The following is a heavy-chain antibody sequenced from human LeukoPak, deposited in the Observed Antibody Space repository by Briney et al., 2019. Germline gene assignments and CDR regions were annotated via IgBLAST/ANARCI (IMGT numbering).Heavy chain of an antibody. J-gene: IGHJ3*02. CDR2: ISSSGSTI. CDR1: GFTFGSYE. Sequence: GGPLRLSCAASGFTFGSYEMNWVRQAPGKGLEWVSYISSSGSTIYYADSVKGRFTISRDNAKNSLYLQMNSLRAEDTAVYYCAGDNWDDADAFDIWGQGTMVTVSS. V-gene: IGHV3-48*03. D-gene: IGHD1-20*01. CDR3: AGDNWDDADAFDI.